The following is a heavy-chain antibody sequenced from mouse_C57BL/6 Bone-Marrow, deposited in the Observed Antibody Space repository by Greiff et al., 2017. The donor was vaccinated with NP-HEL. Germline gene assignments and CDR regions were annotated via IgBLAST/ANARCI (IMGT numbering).Heavy chain of an antibody. J-gene: IGHJ1*03. D-gene: IGHD2-2*01. CDR2: IYPGGGYT. CDR3: AVWLHWYFDV. V-gene: IGHV1-63*01. Sequence: VKLQESGAELVRPGTSVKMSCKASGYTFTNYWIGWAKQRPGHGLEWIGDIYPGGGYTNYNEKFKGKATLTADKSSSTAYMQFSSLTSEDSAIYYCAVWLHWYFDVWGTGTTVTVSS. CDR1: GYTFTNYW.